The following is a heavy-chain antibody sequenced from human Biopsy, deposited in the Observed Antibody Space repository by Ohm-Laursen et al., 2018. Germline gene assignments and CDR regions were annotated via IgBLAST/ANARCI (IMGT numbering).Heavy chain of an antibody. CDR3: ARDYDTSGYYYVS. J-gene: IGHJ5*02. V-gene: IGHV4-39*01. CDR2: IFYRGST. D-gene: IGHD3-22*01. CDR1: GGSISNNNYY. Sequence: GTLSLTCSVSGGSISNNNYYWGWIRQPPGKGLEWIRSIFYRGSTHYKPSLKSRVNISVDTSKNQFSLKLNSATAADTAVYYCARDYDTSGYYYVSWGQGTLVTVSS.